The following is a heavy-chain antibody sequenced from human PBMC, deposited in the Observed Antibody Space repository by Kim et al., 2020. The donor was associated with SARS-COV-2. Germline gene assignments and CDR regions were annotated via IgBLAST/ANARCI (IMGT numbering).Heavy chain of an antibody. V-gene: IGHV3-23*01. Sequence: GGSLRLSCAASGFTFSSYAMSWVRQAPGKGLEWVSAISGSGGSTYYADSVKGRFTISRDNSKNTLYLQMNSLRAEDTAVYYCAKDGSLWFGDFAYFDYWGQGTLVTVSS. J-gene: IGHJ4*02. CDR2: ISGSGGST. CDR3: AKDGSLWFGDFAYFDY. D-gene: IGHD3-10*01. CDR1: GFTFSSYA.